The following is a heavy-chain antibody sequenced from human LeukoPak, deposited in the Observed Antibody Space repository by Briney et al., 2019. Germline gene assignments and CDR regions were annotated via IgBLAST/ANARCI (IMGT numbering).Heavy chain of an antibody. CDR3: ARTLVGATTFNYFDY. Sequence: SVKVSCKASGGTFSSYAISWVRQAPGQGLEWMGRIIPIFGTANYAQKFQGRVTITTDESTSTAYMELSSLRSEDTAVYYCARTLVGATTFNYFDYWGQGTLVTVSS. D-gene: IGHD1-26*01. J-gene: IGHJ4*02. CDR1: GGTFSSYA. CDR2: IIPIFGTA. V-gene: IGHV1-69*05.